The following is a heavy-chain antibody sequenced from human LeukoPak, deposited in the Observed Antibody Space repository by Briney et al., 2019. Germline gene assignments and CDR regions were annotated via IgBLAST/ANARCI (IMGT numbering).Heavy chain of an antibody. J-gene: IGHJ6*02. V-gene: IGHV1-69*04. D-gene: IGHD6-19*01. CDR1: GGTFSSYA. CDR2: IIPILGIA. CDR3: ARGQAGYSSGWSDYHYGMDV. Sequence: SVKVSCKASGGTFSSYAISWVRQAPGQGLEWMGRIIPILGIANYAQKLQGRVTITADKSTSTAYMELSSLRSEDTAVYYCARGQAGYSSGWSDYHYGMDVWGQGTTVTVSS.